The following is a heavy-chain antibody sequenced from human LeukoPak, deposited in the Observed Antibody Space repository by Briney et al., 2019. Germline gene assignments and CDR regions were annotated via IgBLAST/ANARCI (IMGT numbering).Heavy chain of an antibody. CDR2: ISGSGGST. CDR3: SSTSIRLWFGELLREIDY. V-gene: IGHV3-23*01. Sequence: GSLRLSCAASGFTFSSYAMSWVRQAPGKGLEWVSAISGSGGSTYYADSVKGRFTISRDNSKNTLYLQMNSLRAEDTAVYYCSSTSIRLWFGELLREIDYWGQGTLVTVSS. J-gene: IGHJ4*02. D-gene: IGHD3-10*01. CDR1: GFTFSSYA.